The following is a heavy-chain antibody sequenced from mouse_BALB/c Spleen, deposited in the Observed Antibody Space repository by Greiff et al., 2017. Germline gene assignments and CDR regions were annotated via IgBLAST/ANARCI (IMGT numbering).Heavy chain of an antibody. V-gene: IGHV6-6*02. CDR1: GFTFSNYW. J-gene: IGHJ4*01. Sequence: EVQLVESGGGLVQPGGSMKLSCVASGFTFSNYWMNWVRQSPEKGLEWVAEIRLKSNNYATHYAESVKGRFTISRDDSKSSVYLQMNNLRAEDTGIYYCTGDVGFYAMDYWGQGTSVTVSS. CDR2: IRLKSNNYAT. CDR3: TGDVGFYAMDY. D-gene: IGHD3-3*01.